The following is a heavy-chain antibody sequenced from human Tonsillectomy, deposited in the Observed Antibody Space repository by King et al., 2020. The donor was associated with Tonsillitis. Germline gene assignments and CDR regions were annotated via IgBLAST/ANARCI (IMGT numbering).Heavy chain of an antibody. J-gene: IGHJ4*02. CDR1: GFTFSSFG. Sequence: VQLVESGGGVVQPGRSLRLSCAASGFTFSSFGMHWVRQAPGKGLEWVAIIWYDGNNKYYADSVKGRFTIFRDNSKNTLYLQMNSLRAEDTAVYYCADYYFDYWGQGTLVTVSS. V-gene: IGHV3-33*08. CDR2: IWYDGNNK. CDR3: ADYYFDY.